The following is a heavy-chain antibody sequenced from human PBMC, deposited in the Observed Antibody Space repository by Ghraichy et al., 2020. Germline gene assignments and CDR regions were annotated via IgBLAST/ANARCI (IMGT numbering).Heavy chain of an antibody. Sequence: SETLSLTCTVSGGSISSGGYYWSWIRQHPGKGLEWIGYIYYSGSTYYNPSLKSRVTISVDTSKNQFSLKLSSVTAADTAVYYCARGLWLAPDAFDIWGQGKMVTVSS. V-gene: IGHV4-31*03. D-gene: IGHD6-19*01. CDR3: ARGLWLAPDAFDI. J-gene: IGHJ3*02. CDR1: GGSISSGGYY. CDR2: IYYSGST.